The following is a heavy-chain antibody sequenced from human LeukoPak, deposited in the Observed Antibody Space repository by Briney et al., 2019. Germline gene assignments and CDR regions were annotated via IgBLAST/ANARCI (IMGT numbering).Heavy chain of an antibody. D-gene: IGHD2-2*02. V-gene: IGHV4-4*07. Sequence: SETLSLTCAVYGGSFSGYYWSWIRQPAGKGLEWIGRIYTSGSTNYNPSLKSRVTMSVDTSKNQFSLKLSSVTAADTAVYYCAREYCSSTSCYTSRTWFDPWGQGTLVTVSS. CDR3: AREYCSSTSCYTSRTWFDP. J-gene: IGHJ5*02. CDR1: GGSFSGYY. CDR2: IYTSGST.